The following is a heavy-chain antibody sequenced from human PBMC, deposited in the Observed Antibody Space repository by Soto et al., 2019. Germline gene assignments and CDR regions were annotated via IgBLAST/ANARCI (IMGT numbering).Heavy chain of an antibody. D-gene: IGHD1-1*01. Sequence: QVQLVESGGGVVQPGRSLSLSCAASGFTFNTYGMYWVRQAPGKGLEWVAVISYDGNENNYVDSVKGRFTIARDNPKNTXYMHMSSLTPEDTAVCYCAKAQQLGWLFPNELVIDHWGQGILVTVSS. J-gene: IGHJ4*02. CDR3: AKAQQLGWLFPNELVIDH. V-gene: IGHV3-30*18. CDR2: ISYDGNEN. CDR1: GFTFNTYG.